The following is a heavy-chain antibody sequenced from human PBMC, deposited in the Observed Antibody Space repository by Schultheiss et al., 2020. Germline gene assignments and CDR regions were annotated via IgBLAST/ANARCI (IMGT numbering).Heavy chain of an antibody. CDR1: GYTFTAYG. V-gene: IGHV1-18*01. Sequence: ASVKVSCKGSGYTFTAYGISWVRQAPGQGLEWMGWISGYNGNTNYAQKLQGRVTMTRDTSTSTVYMELSSLRSEDTAVYYCARGDYYDNHPPHYWGHGSLVTVSS. CDR3: ARGDYYDNHPPHY. CDR2: ISGYNGNT. D-gene: IGHD3-22*01. J-gene: IGHJ4*01.